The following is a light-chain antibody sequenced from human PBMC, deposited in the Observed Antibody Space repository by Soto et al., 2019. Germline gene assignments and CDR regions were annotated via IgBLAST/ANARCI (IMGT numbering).Light chain of an antibody. Sequence: EIVLTQSPGTLSLSPGERATLSCRASESVSTSYLAWYQQKSGQAPRLLVYGAFGRATGIPDRFSVSASGTDFSLTISRLEPEDFAVYYCQHYGTSALFGPGTKVDIK. CDR1: ESVSTSY. J-gene: IGKJ3*01. CDR2: GAF. CDR3: QHYGTSAL. V-gene: IGKV3-20*01.